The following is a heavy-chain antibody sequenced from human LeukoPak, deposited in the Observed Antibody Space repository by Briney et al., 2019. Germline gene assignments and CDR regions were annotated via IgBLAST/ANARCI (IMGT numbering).Heavy chain of an antibody. CDR1: GITFSDCY. D-gene: IGHD3-22*01. J-gene: IGHJ4*02. CDR3: AGTDYYDSSGYYFDL. V-gene: IGHV3-11*01. Sequence: GGSLRLSCAASGITFSDCYMSWIRQAPGKGLEWVSYVSSSATTASTKYYADSVKGRFTISRDNAKNSLYLQMNSLRAEDTAVYYCAGTDYYDSSGYYFDLWGQGTLVTVSS. CDR2: VSSSATTASTK.